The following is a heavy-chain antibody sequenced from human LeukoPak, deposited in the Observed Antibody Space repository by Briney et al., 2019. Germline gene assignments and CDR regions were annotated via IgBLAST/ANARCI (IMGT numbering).Heavy chain of an antibody. V-gene: IGHV1-69*02. J-gene: IGHJ6*02. CDR2: IIPILGIA. CDR3: ATGYSSSWYVYYYYRMDV. CDR1: GGTFSSYT. Sequence: ASVKVSCKASGGTFSSYTISWVRQAPGQGLEWMGRIIPILGIANYAQKFQGRVTITADKSTSTAYMELSSLRSEDTAVYYCATGYSSSWYVYYYYRMDVWGQGTTVTVSS. D-gene: IGHD6-13*01.